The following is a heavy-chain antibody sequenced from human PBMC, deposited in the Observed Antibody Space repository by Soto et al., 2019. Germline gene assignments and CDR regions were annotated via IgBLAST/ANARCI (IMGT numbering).Heavy chain of an antibody. V-gene: IGHV3-30-3*01. Sequence: QVQLVESGGGVVQTGRSLRLSCAASGFTFSSYAMHWVRQTPGKGLEWVAVISYDGSNKYYADSVKGRFTISRENTKNTLYLQMNSLRAEDTAVYYCARDLRRTGYPRWGQGTLVTVSS. J-gene: IGHJ4*02. CDR1: GFTFSSYA. CDR2: ISYDGSNK. CDR3: ARDLRRTGYPR. D-gene: IGHD3-9*01.